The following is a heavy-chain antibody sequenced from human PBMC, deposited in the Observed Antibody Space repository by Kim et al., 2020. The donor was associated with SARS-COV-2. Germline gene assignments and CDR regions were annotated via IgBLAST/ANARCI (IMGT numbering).Heavy chain of an antibody. D-gene: IGHD3-22*01. Sequence: ASVKVSCKASGGTFSSYAISWVRQAPGQGLEWMGGIIPIFGTANYAQKFQGRVTITADESTSTAYMELSSLRSEDTAVYYCARPQERPRGYYYDSSGYYHFDYWGQGTLVTVSS. CDR1: GGTFSSYA. CDR3: ARPQERPRGYYYDSSGYYHFDY. CDR2: IIPIFGTA. V-gene: IGHV1-69*13. J-gene: IGHJ4*02.